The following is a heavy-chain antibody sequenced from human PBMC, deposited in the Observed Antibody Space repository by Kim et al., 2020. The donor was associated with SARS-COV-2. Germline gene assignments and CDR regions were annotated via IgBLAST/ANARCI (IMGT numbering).Heavy chain of an antibody. D-gene: IGHD3-10*01. CDR1: GFTFRNDA. J-gene: IGHJ4*02. V-gene: IGHV3-23*01. CDR2: ISGGGSST. CDR3: AKGGGQFGINDY. Sequence: GGSLRLSCAASGFTFRNDAMSWVRQAPGKGLESVSGISGGGSSTYYADSVKGRFTISRDNSKNTLYLQMSSLRAEDTAVYYCAKGGGQFGINDYWGQGT.